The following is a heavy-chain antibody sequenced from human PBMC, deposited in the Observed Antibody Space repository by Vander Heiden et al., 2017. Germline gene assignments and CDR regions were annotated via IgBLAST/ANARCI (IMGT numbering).Heavy chain of an antibody. D-gene: IGHD3-22*01. CDR3: ARVSYYVISGYWYFRL. Sequence: QVQLQESGPGLVKPSETLSLTCTLPGVPVSSFCDNWGGIRHPPGKGLEGIGYIYYSGSTNHNPPLNYRVTISVDTSKNQCSLKLSSVTHAETAVYYCARVSYYVISGYWYFRLWGRGSLVTDCS. CDR2: IYYSGST. CDR1: GVPVSSFCDN. J-gene: IGHJ2*01. V-gene: IGHV4-61*01.